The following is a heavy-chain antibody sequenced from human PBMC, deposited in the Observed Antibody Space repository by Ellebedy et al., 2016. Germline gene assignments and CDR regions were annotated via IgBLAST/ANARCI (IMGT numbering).Heavy chain of an antibody. V-gene: IGHV3-48*02. D-gene: IGHD4-17*01. CDR3: ARGRDYAFDY. CDR2: ISVGGPI. Sequence: GGSLRLXXAASGLIFRTYSMNWVRQAPGKGLEYISHISVGGPIYYADSVKGRFTISRDNAKNSLYLEMNSLRDEDTAVYFCARGRDYAFDYWGQGSLVTVSS. J-gene: IGHJ4*02. CDR1: GLIFRTYS.